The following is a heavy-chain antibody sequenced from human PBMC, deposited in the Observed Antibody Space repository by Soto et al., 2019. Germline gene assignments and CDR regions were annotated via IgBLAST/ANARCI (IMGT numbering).Heavy chain of an antibody. CDR3: AREDGVVVAATQDAFDI. CDR2: INPSGGST. Sequence: GASVKVSCKASGYTFTSYYMHWVRQAPGQGLEWMGIINPSGGSTSYAQKFQGRVTMTRDTSTSTVYMELSSLRSEDTAVYYCAREDGVVVAATQDAFDIWGQGXMVTV. J-gene: IGHJ3*02. V-gene: IGHV1-46*01. D-gene: IGHD2-15*01. CDR1: GYTFTSYY.